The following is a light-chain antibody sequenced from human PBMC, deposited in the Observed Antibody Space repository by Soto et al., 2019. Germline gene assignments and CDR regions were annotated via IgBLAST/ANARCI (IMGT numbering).Light chain of an antibody. J-gene: IGLJ1*01. CDR3: YSSARANPFTYV. V-gene: IGLV2-23*02. CDR2: EVT. Sequence: SDVSRAGYVCRSRWQSNPISCTGTSRDVETYNLVSWYQQHPGKAPKLLIYEVTKRPSGLSDRFSGSKSGNTASLTISGLQAEDEADYSCYSSARANPFTYVYRPGPTVPV. CDR1: SRDVETYNL.